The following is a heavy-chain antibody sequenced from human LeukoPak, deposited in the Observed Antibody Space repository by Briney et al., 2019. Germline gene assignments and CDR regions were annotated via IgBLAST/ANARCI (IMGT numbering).Heavy chain of an antibody. CDR1: GWTFNNYG. CDR2: ISYDGRNI. Sequence: GGYLRLSCAASGWTFNNYGEHWVRQAPGKGLEWVAVISYDGRNIHYPDSVKGRFTISRDISTDTLWLQMDSLRTEDTAVYYCAKGPLRGTAAAIDYWGQGTLVTVSS. CDR3: AKGPLRGTAAAIDY. J-gene: IGHJ4*02. D-gene: IGHD2-2*01. V-gene: IGHV3-30*18.